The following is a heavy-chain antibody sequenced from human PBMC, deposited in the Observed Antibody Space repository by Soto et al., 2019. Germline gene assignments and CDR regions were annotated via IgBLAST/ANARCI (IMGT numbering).Heavy chain of an antibody. V-gene: IGHV3-23*01. CDR1: GFTFFNYA. CDR3: RREPIGNPIGAFDM. J-gene: IGHJ3*02. CDR2: IGGTGDPT. D-gene: IGHD1-26*01. Sequence: EVQLLESGGGLEQPGGSLTISCAASGFTFFNYAMTWVRQAPGKGLEWVSSIGGTGDPTKDADSVQGRFTITRDNSKNTMHLQLSSLTPEDTAVSYCRREPIGNPIGAFDMWGQGTVVTVSS.